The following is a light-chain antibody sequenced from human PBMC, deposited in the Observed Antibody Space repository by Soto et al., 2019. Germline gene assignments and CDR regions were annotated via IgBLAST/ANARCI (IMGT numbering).Light chain of an antibody. CDR2: DVN. V-gene: IGLV2-11*01. CDR1: SSDVGGFNS. CDR3: SSYTTNTGLEYV. Sequence: QSALTQPRSVSGSPGQSVTISCTGTSSDVGGFNSVSWYQQHPGKAPKLMIYDVNKRPSGVPDRFSGSKSGSTASLTISGLQAEDEADYYCSSYTTNTGLEYVFGTGTKVTVL. J-gene: IGLJ1*01.